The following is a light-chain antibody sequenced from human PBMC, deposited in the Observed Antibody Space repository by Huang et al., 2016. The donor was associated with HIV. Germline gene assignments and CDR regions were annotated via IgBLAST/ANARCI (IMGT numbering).Light chain of an antibody. CDR2: DGS. Sequence: EIVMTQSPATLSMSPGERVTLSCRASQSVYTNLVWYQQKPGQAPRLLMYDGSTRATGIPARLRGSGIGTEFTLTISSLQSEDFAVYYCQQYNNCPRTFGQGTKVE. CDR1: QSVYTN. J-gene: IGKJ1*01. CDR3: QQYNNCPRT. V-gene: IGKV3-15*01.